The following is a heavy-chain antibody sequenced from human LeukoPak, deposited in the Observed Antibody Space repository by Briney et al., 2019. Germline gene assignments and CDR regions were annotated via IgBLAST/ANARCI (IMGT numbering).Heavy chain of an antibody. J-gene: IGHJ4*02. CDR1: GYTFIGYY. CDR2: IDPKNGGT. D-gene: IGHD3-10*01. Sequence: ASVKVSCKASGYTFIGYYVHWVRQAPGQGLEWMGRIDPKNGGTSYAQKFQGRVTMTRDTSITTAYTDLSSLRSDDTAVYYCVRDSMVSADYWGQGTLVTVSS. CDR3: VRDSMVSADY. V-gene: IGHV1-2*06.